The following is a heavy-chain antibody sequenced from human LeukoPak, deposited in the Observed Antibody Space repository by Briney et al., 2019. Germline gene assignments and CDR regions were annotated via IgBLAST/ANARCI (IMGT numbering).Heavy chain of an antibody. Sequence: GGSLRLSCAASGFTFSSYSMNWVRQAPGKGLEWVSYISSSSSTIYYADSVKGRFTISRDNAKNSLYLQMNSLRDDDTAVYYCASIYGDYADCWGQGTLVTVSS. CDR2: ISSSSSTI. CDR1: GFTFSSYS. CDR3: ASIYGDYADC. D-gene: IGHD4-17*01. V-gene: IGHV3-48*02. J-gene: IGHJ4*02.